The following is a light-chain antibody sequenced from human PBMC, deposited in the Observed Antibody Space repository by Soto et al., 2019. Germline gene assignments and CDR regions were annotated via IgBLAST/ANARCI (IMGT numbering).Light chain of an antibody. J-gene: IGLJ3*02. CDR1: GAGYD. CDR3: QSYDSNRSGWV. Sequence: QAVVTQPPSVSGAPGQRVTISCIGAGYDVHWYQQLPGTAPKVLIYGNNNRPSGVPDRFSGSKAGTSASLAITGLQAEDEADYYCQSYDSNRSGWVFAGGTNLTAL. V-gene: IGLV1-40*01. CDR2: GNN.